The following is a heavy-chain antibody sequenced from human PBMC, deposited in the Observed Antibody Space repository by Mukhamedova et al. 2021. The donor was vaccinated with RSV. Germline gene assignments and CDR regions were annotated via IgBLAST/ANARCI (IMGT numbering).Heavy chain of an antibody. Sequence: ALEWLAFIYWDDDKRYSVSLKSRLTITMDTFKNQVALTMTNMDPVDTATYYCAHSPRVDVFDYLGQGTLVTVSS. D-gene: IGHD3/OR15-3a*01. CDR2: IYWDDDK. V-gene: IGHV2-5*02. J-gene: IGHJ4*02. CDR3: AHSPRVDVFDY.